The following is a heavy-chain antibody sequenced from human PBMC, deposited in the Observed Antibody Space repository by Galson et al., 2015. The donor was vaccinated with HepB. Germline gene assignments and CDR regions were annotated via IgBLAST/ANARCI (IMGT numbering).Heavy chain of an antibody. V-gene: IGHV1-18*01. D-gene: IGHD1-26*01. Sequence: SVKVSCKASGYTFTSYGISWVRQAPGQGLEWMGWISAYNDNTNYAQKLQGRVTMTTDTSTSTAYMELRSLRSDDTAVYYCARDRKWELLPGFIDYWGQGTLVTVSS. CDR3: ARDRKWELLPGFIDY. J-gene: IGHJ4*02. CDR2: ISAYNDNT. CDR1: GYTFTSYG.